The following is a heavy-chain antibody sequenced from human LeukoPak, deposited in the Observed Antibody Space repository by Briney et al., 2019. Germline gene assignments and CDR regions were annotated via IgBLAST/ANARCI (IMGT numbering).Heavy chain of an antibody. D-gene: IGHD6-13*01. CDR2: FDFEEGKI. V-gene: IGHV1-24*01. J-gene: IGHJ4*02. Sequence: ASVKVSCKVSGYTLTELSMHWVRQVPGKGLEWMGGFDFEEGKIIYAQKFQGRVTMTEDRSTDTAYMELSSLTSEDTAVYYCTAATGWSSSMMWGQGTAVTVSS. CDR1: GYTLTELS. CDR3: TAATGWSSSMM.